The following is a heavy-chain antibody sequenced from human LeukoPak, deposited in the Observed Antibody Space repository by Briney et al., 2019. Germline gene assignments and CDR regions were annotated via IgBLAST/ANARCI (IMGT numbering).Heavy chain of an antibody. Sequence: GGSLRLSCAASGFTVSSNYMSWVRQAPGKGLEWVSVIYSGGSTYYADSVKGRFTISRDNSKNTLYLQMNSLRAEDTAVYYCARGSTMVRELPYYWGQGTLVTVS. D-gene: IGHD3-10*01. CDR2: IYSGGST. CDR1: GFTVSSNY. V-gene: IGHV3-66*01. CDR3: ARGSTMVRELPYY. J-gene: IGHJ4*02.